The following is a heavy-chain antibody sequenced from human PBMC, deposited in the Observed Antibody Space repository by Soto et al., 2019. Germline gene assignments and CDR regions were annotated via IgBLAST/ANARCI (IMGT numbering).Heavy chain of an antibody. CDR1: GFTFSSYA. Sequence: GGSLRLSYAASGFTFSSYAMSWVRQAPGKGLEWVSATSGSGGSTYYADSVKGRFTISRDNSKNTLYLQMNSLRAEDTAVYYCAKVGGSYKGDYWGQGTLVTGFS. CDR2: TSGSGGST. J-gene: IGHJ4*02. CDR3: AKVGGSYKGDY. V-gene: IGHV3-23*01. D-gene: IGHD1-26*01.